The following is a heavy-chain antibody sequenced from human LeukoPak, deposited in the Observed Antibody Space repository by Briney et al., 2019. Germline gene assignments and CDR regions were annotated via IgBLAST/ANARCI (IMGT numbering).Heavy chain of an antibody. CDR1: GLTFGNYA. CDR2: ISHSGGNT. CDR3: ARVWTATTPDY. J-gene: IGHJ4*02. D-gene: IGHD4-17*01. V-gene: IGHV3-23*01. Sequence: GGSLRLSCAASGLTFGNYALSWVRQAPGKGLEWVSGISHSGGNTYYSDSVKGRFTIPRDNSKNTLYLQMNSLRAEDTAVYYCARVWTATTPDYWGQGTLVTVSS.